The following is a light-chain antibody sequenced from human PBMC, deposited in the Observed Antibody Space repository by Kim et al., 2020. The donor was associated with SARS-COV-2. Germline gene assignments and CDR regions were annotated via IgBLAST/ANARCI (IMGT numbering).Light chain of an antibody. CDR2: LGS. CDR1: QSLLHSNGYNY. J-gene: IGKJ4*01. CDR3: MQAIQTLT. V-gene: IGKV2-28*01. Sequence: DIVMTQSPLSLPVTPGEPASISCRSSQSLLHSNGYNYLDWYLQKQGQSPQLLIYLGSNRASGVPDRFSGSGSGTDFTLKISRVEAEDVGVYYCMQAIQTLTFGGGTKVDIK.